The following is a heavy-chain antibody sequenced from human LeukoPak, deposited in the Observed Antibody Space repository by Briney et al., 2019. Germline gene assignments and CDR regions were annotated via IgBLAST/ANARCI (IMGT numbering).Heavy chain of an antibody. D-gene: IGHD3-3*01. CDR3: ARGSYYDFWSGLYGMDV. CDR1: GGSISSSSYY. CDR2: IYYSGST. Sequence: PSETLSLTCTVSGGSISSSSYYWGWIRQPPGKGLEWIGSIYYSGSTYYNPSLKSRVTISVDTSKNQFSLKLSSVTAADTAVYYCARGSYYDFWSGLYGMDVWGQGTTVTVSS. V-gene: IGHV4-39*01. J-gene: IGHJ6*02.